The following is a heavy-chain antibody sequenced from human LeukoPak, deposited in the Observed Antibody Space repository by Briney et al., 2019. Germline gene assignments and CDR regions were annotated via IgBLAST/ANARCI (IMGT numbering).Heavy chain of an antibody. J-gene: IGHJ4*02. CDR3: ARATTVTTDFDY. CDR1: GFTFSIHS. CDR2: ISSSSSYI. Sequence: GGSLRLSCAASGFTFSIHSMNWVRQAPGKGLEWVSSISSSSSYIYYADSVKGRFTISRDNAKNSLYLQMNSLRAEDTAVYYCARATTVTTDFDYWGQGTLVTVSS. D-gene: IGHD4-11*01. V-gene: IGHV3-21*01.